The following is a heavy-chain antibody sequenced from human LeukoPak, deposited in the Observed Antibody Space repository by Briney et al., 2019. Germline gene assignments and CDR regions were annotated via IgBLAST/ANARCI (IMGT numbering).Heavy chain of an antibody. Sequence: GGSLRLSCAASGFTFSSYSMNWVRQAPGKGLEWVAVISYDGSNKYYADSVKGRFTISRDNSKNTLYLQMNSLRAEDTAVYYCAKDRRRMLYLGSGDAFDIWGQGTMVTVSS. D-gene: IGHD2-8*01. CDR2: ISYDGSNK. CDR3: AKDRRRMLYLGSGDAFDI. J-gene: IGHJ3*02. CDR1: GFTFSSYS. V-gene: IGHV3-30*18.